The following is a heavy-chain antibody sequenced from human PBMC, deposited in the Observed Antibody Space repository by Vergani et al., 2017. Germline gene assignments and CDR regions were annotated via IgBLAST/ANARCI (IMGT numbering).Heavy chain of an antibody. CDR3: GAAITVATKGGYYYYGRDD. Sequence: EVQLVESGGGLVQPGGSLRLSCAASGFTFSSYSMNWVRQAPGKGLEWVSYISSSSSSIYYADSVKGRFTISRDNAKNSLYLQMNSLSAEDTAVYYCGAAITVATKGGYYYYGRDDWGRETTVTVAS. D-gene: IGHD5-12*01. CDR1: GFTFSSYS. J-gene: IGHJ6*02. CDR2: ISSSSSSI. V-gene: IGHV3-48*01.